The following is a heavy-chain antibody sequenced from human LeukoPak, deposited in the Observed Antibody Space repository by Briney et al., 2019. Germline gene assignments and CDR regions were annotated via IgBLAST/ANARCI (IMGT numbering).Heavy chain of an antibody. J-gene: IGHJ6*03. Sequence: SETLSLTCTVSGGSISSSSYYWGWIRQPPGKGLEWIGSNYYSGSTYYNPSLKSRVTISVDTSKNQFSLKLSSVTAADTAVYYCARDLSRESLGYYDSSGDYYYYMDVWGKGTTVTVSS. D-gene: IGHD3-22*01. CDR3: ARDLSRESLGYYDSSGDYYYYMDV. CDR2: NYYSGST. CDR1: GGSISSSSYY. V-gene: IGHV4-39*07.